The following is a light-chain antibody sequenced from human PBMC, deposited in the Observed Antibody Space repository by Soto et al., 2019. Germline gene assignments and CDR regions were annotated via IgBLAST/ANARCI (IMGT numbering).Light chain of an antibody. CDR2: RNS. CDR1: SSNIGSNY. V-gene: IGLV1-47*01. J-gene: IGLJ2*01. Sequence: QSVLTQAPSASGTPGQRVTISCSGSSSNIGSNYVFWYQQLPGTAPKLLIFRNSQRPSGVPDRFSGSKSGTSASLAISGLRSEDESDYYCAAWDDSLRGGVFGGGTKLTVL. CDR3: AAWDDSLRGGV.